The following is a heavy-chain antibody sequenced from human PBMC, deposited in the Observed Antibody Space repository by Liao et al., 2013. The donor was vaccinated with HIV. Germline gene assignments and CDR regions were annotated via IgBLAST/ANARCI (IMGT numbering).Heavy chain of an antibody. CDR3: ARENAYNYGSYYYYYYMDV. CDR2: IYYSGST. Sequence: SSYYWSWIRQSPGKGLEWIGYIYYSGSTNYNPSLKSRLTISLDTSKNQFSLKLSSVTAADTAVYYCARENAYNYGSYYYYYYMDVWAKGPRSPSP. D-gene: IGHD5-18*01. J-gene: IGHJ6*03. CDR1: SSYY. V-gene: IGHV4-59*01.